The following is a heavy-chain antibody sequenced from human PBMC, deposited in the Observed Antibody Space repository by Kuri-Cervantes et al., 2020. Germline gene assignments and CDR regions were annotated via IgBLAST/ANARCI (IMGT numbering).Heavy chain of an antibody. J-gene: IGHJ4*02. CDR3: AISLYCSGGSCYSVPFDY. V-gene: IGHV4-39*01. Sequence: VSLRLSCTVSGGSISSSSYYWGWIRQPPGKGLEWIGSIYYSGSTYYNPSLKSRVTISVDTSKNQFSLKLSSVTAADTAVYYCAISLYCSGGSCYSVPFDYWGQGTLVTVSS. CDR1: GGSISSSSYY. CDR2: IYYSGST. D-gene: IGHD2-15*01.